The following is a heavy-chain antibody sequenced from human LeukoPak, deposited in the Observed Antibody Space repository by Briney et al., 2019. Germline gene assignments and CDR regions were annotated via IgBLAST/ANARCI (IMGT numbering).Heavy chain of an antibody. CDR3: ARHQAAAGSYNYFDP. J-gene: IGHJ5*02. CDR2: IYTSGST. Sequence: SETLSLTCTVSGGSISSYYWSWIRQPAGKGLEWIGRIYTSGSTNYNPSLKSRVTMSVDTSKNQFSLKLSSVTAADTAVYYCARHQAAAGSYNYFDPWGQGTLVTVSS. CDR1: GGSISSYY. V-gene: IGHV4-4*07. D-gene: IGHD6-13*01.